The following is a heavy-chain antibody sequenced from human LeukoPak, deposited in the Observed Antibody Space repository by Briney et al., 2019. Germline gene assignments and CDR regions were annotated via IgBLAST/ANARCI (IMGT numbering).Heavy chain of an antibody. CDR3: AKSNGYGLLDI. J-gene: IGHJ3*02. D-gene: IGHD5-18*01. CDR2: IYYSGST. CDR1: GGSISSSSYY. Sequence: PSETLSLTCTVSGGSISSSSYYWGWIRQPPGKGLEWIGSIYYSGSTYYNPSLKSRVTISLDTSRNQFSLKLNSLTAADTAVYYCAKSNGYGLLDIWGQGTMVTVSS. V-gene: IGHV4-39*07.